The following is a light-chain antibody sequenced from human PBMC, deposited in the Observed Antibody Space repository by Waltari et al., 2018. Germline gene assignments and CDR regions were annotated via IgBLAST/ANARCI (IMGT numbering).Light chain of an antibody. V-gene: IGLV1-44*01. Sequence: QSVLTQPPSASGTPGQRVTISCSGSSSNIGSNTVNWYQQLPGTAPKLLLHTNNQRPSGVHERFSGSKSGTSASLAITGLQSEDEADYFCAAWDDSLHGVVFGGGTKLTVL. CDR3: AAWDDSLHGVV. CDR2: TNN. CDR1: SSNIGSNT. J-gene: IGLJ2*01.